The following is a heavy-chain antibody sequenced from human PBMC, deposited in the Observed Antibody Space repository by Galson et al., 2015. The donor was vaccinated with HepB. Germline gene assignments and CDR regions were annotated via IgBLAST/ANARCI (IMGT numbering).Heavy chain of an antibody. J-gene: IGHJ4*02. Sequence: SVKVSCKASGGTFSSYAISWVRQAPGQGLEWMGGIIPIFGTANYAQKFQGRVTMTRDMSTSTVYMELSSLRSEDTAVYYCASGTLSSSWYGPNFDYWGQGTLVTVSS. CDR3: ASGTLSSSWYGPNFDY. D-gene: IGHD6-13*01. CDR1: GGTFSSYA. CDR2: IIPIFGTA. V-gene: IGHV1-69*05.